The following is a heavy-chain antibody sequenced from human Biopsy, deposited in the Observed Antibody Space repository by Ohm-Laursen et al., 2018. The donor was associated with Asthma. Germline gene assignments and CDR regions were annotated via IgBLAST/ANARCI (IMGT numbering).Heavy chain of an antibody. CDR3: ARGDSSGWSHYYFDY. J-gene: IGHJ4*02. Sequence: SLRLSCTASGFAVSRDHMFWVRQAPGKGLEWVSVIYSGGTSHTADSMRGRFTISRDFSKNTLHLQMHSLRVEDTAVYYCARGDSSGWSHYYFDYWGQGTLVTVS. D-gene: IGHD6-19*01. V-gene: IGHV3-53*01. CDR2: IYSGGTS. CDR1: GFAVSRDH.